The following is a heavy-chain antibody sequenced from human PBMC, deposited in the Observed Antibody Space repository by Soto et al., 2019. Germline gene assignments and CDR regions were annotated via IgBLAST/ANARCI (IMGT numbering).Heavy chain of an antibody. CDR2: ISYDGSNK. D-gene: IGHD6-6*01. CDR1: GFTFSSYA. CDR3: ARDMDSSSSFYYYYGMDV. Sequence: GGSLRLSCAASGFTFSSYAMHWVRQAPGKGLEWVAVISYDGSNKYYADSVKGRFTISRDNSKNTLYLQMNSLRAEDTAVYYCARDMDSSSSFYYYYGMDVWGQGTTVTVSS. V-gene: IGHV3-30-3*01. J-gene: IGHJ6*02.